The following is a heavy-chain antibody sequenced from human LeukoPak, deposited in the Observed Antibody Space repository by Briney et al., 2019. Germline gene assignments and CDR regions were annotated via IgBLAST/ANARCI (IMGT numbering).Heavy chain of an antibody. CDR1: GFTFSSYG. D-gene: IGHD2-8*02. V-gene: IGHV3-30*18. Sequence: SGGSLRLSCAASGFTFSSYGMHWVRQAPGKGLEWVAVISYDGSNKYYADSVKGRFTISRDNSKNTLYLQMNSLRAEDTAVYYCAKDGPLVGPYYFDYWGQGTLVTVSS. J-gene: IGHJ4*02. CDR3: AKDGPLVGPYYFDY. CDR2: ISYDGSNK.